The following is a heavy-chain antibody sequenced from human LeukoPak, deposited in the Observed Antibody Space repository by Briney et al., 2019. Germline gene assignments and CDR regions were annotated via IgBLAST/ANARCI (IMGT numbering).Heavy chain of an antibody. Sequence: PSETLSLTCTVSGGSISRYYWSWIRQSPGKGLEWIGYIHYSGSTNYNPSLKSRVTISLDRSKNELSLKLSSATAADTAVYYCARHGIAERPEEFDYWGQGTLVTVSS. CDR2: IHYSGST. CDR1: GGSISRYY. V-gene: IGHV4-59*08. J-gene: IGHJ4*02. CDR3: ARHGIAERPEEFDY. D-gene: IGHD6-6*01.